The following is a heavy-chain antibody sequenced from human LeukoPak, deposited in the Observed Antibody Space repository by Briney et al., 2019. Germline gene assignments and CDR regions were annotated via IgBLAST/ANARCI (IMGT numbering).Heavy chain of an antibody. CDR2: INPDSGGT. Sequence: ASVKVSCKASGYGFTGYFMHWVRQAPGQGLEWMGWINPDSGGTNYAQKFRGRVTLTRDTSIYTAYVELSRLRSDDTAVYYCVRDLFFAAAEREGDDYWGQGTLVTVSS. CDR1: GYGFTGYF. J-gene: IGHJ4*02. CDR3: VRDLFFAAAEREGDDY. D-gene: IGHD6-13*01. V-gene: IGHV1-2*02.